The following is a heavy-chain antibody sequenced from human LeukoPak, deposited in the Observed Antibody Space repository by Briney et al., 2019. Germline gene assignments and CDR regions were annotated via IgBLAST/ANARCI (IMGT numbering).Heavy chain of an antibody. CDR2: ISSDSIYF. V-gene: IGHV3-21*01. Sequence: PGGSLRLSCAASGFTFSSYSMNWVRQAPGKGLEWVSSISSDSIYFYYGDSVKGRFTISRDNAKNSLYLQMDSLRAEDTAVYYCARHNYGGGSGNAFDIWGQGTKVTVSS. CDR3: ARHNYGGGSGNAFDI. J-gene: IGHJ3*02. D-gene: IGHD4-23*01. CDR1: GFTFSSYS.